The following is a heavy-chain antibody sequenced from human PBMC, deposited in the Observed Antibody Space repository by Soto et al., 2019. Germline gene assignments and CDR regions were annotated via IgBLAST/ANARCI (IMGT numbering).Heavy chain of an antibody. V-gene: IGHV3-30*03. D-gene: IGHD2-15*01. Sequence: QVQLVESGGGVVQPGRSLRLSCAASGFTFSSYGMHWVRQAPGKGLEWVAVISYDGSNKYYADSVKGRFTISRDTSKNTLYLQMNSLRAEDTAVYYCLRLQDNFDYWGQGTLVTVSS. CDR2: ISYDGSNK. J-gene: IGHJ4*02. CDR1: GFTFSSYG. CDR3: LRLQDNFDY.